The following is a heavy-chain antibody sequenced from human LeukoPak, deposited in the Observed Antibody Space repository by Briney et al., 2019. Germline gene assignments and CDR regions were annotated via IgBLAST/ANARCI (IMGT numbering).Heavy chain of an antibody. Sequence: GASVKVSCKASGYTFTGYYMHWVRQAPGQGLEWMGWINPNSGGTSYAQKLQGRVTMTTDTSTSTACMELRSLRSDDTAVYYCARRALVRGVIYQGFDYWGQGTLVTVSS. CDR1: GYTFTGYY. J-gene: IGHJ4*02. CDR3: ARRALVRGVIYQGFDY. CDR2: INPNSGGT. V-gene: IGHV1-2*02. D-gene: IGHD3-10*02.